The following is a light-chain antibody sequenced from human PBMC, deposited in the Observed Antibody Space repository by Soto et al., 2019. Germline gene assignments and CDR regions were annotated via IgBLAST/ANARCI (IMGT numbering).Light chain of an antibody. CDR2: SNN. V-gene: IGLV1-44*01. CDR1: RSNIGSNT. CDR3: AAWDDSLNVPV. Sequence: QAVVTQPPSASGTPGQRVTISCSGSRSNIGSNTVNWYQQLPGTAPKLLIYSNNQRPSGVPDRFSGSKSGTSASLAISGLQSEDEADYDCAAWDDSLNVPVFGGGTKVTVL. J-gene: IGLJ2*01.